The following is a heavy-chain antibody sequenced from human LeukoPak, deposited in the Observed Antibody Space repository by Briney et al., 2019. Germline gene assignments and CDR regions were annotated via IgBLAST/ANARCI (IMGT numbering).Heavy chain of an antibody. CDR3: AKVVPWFGELSSPFDS. CDR1: GFTFSSYA. J-gene: IGHJ4*02. D-gene: IGHD3-10*01. V-gene: IGHV3-23*01. CDR2: ISGSGGST. Sequence: GGSLRLSCAASGFTFSSYAMSWVRQAPGKGLEWVSAISGSGGSTYYADSVKGRFTISRDNSYNTLYVQMNSLRAEDTAVYYCAKVVPWFGELSSPFDSWGQGTLVTVSS.